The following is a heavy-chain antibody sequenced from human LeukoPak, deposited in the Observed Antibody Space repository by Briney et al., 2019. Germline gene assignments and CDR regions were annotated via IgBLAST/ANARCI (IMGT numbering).Heavy chain of an antibody. CDR3: ARAVLRYFDWLSYFDY. CDR1: GYTFTSYY. D-gene: IGHD3-9*01. V-gene: IGHV1-46*01. CDR2: INPSGGST. Sequence: ASVKVSCKASGYTFTSYYMHWVRQAPGQGLEWMGIINPSGGSTSYAQKFQGRVTMTRDTSTSTVYMELSSLRSEDTAVYYCARAVLRYFDWLSYFDYWGQGTLVAVSS. J-gene: IGHJ4*02.